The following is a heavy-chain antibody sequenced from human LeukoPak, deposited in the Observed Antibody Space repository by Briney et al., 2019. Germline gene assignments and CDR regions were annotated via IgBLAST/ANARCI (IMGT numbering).Heavy chain of an antibody. D-gene: IGHD4-17*01. CDR1: GGSISSYY. Sequence: SETLSLTCTVSGGSISSYYWSWIRQPPGKGLEWIGYIYYSGSTNYNPSLKSRVTISVDTSKNQFSLKLSSLTAADTAVYYCASSGDYVKAFDIWGQGTMVTVSS. CDR2: IYYSGST. J-gene: IGHJ3*02. CDR3: ASSGDYVKAFDI. V-gene: IGHV4-59*01.